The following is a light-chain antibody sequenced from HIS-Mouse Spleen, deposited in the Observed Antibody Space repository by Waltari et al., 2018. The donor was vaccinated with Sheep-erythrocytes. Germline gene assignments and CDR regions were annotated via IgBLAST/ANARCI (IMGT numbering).Light chain of an antibody. CDR2: WAS. J-gene: IGKJ4*01. Sequence: DIVMTQSPDSLAVSLGERATINCKSSQSVLYSSNNKNYLAWYQQKPGQPPKLLIYWASTGESGVPDRFSGSGSGTDLPLTISSLQAEDVAVYYCQQYYSTPLTFGGGTKVEIK. CDR3: QQYYSTPLT. CDR1: QSVLYSSNNKNY. V-gene: IGKV4-1*01.